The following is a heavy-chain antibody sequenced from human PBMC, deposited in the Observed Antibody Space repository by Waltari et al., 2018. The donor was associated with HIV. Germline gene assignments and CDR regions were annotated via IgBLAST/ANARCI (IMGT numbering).Heavy chain of an antibody. D-gene: IGHD2-2*01. J-gene: IGHJ4*02. V-gene: IGHV4-34*01. Sequence: QVQLQQWGAGLLKPSETLSLTCAVYGGSFSDYYWNWIRQPPGKGLEWIGEINHSGSTNYKPPLKSRVTISVDTSKNQFSLKLGCVTAADTAVYYCARRGFRFCSSTTCLDYWGQGTLVTVSS. CDR2: INHSGST. CDR3: ARRGFRFCSSTTCLDY. CDR1: GGSFSDYY.